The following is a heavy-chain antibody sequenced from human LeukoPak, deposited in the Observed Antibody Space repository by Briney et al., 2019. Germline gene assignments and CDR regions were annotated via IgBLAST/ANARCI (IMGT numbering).Heavy chain of an antibody. CDR1: GFSFSSYA. Sequence: GGSLRLSCAASGFSFSSYAMSWVRQAPGRGLEWVSGISGSGDNTYYADSVKGRFTISRDNSKNTLYVQVNSLGTEDTAAYYCAKGSYYDSSGSFYFDYWGQGTLVTVSS. CDR3: AKGSYYDSSGSFYFDY. CDR2: ISGSGDNT. V-gene: IGHV3-23*01. J-gene: IGHJ4*02. D-gene: IGHD3-22*01.